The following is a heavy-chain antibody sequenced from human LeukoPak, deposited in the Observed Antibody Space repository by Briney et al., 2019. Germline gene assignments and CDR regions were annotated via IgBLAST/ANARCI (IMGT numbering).Heavy chain of an antibody. CDR1: GFTFSSYA. CDR3: AKGRRYYDSSGSYYFDY. D-gene: IGHD3-22*01. V-gene: IGHV3-23*01. J-gene: IGHJ4*02. Sequence: GGSLRLSCAASGFTFSSYAMSWVRQAPGKGLEWVSAISGSGSSTYYADSVKGRFTISRDNSKNTLYLQMNSLRAEDTAVYYCAKGRRYYDSSGSYYFDYWGQGTLVTVSS. CDR2: ISGSGSST.